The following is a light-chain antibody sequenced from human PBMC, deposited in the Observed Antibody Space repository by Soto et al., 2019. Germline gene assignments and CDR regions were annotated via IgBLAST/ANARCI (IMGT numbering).Light chain of an antibody. J-gene: IGKJ4*01. CDR2: WAS. V-gene: IGKV4-1*01. CDR3: QQYYSSPLS. Sequence: DIVMTQSPDSLAVSLGERATINCKSSHSVFHINKSYLAWYQQKPGQPPKVLIYWASTRESGVPDRFSGSGSGTDFTLTISSLQAEDVAFYYCQQYYSSPLSFGGGTKVEIK. CDR1: HSVFHINKSY.